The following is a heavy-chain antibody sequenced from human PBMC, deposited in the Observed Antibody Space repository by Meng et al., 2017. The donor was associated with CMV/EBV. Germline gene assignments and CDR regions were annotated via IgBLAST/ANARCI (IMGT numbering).Heavy chain of an antibody. CDR2: INPNSGGT. D-gene: IGHD6-13*01. J-gene: IGHJ5*02. Sequence: ASVKVSCKASGYTFTGYYMHWVRQAPGQGLEWMGWINPNSGGTNYAQKFQGRVTMTRDTSISTAYMELSRLRSDDTAVYSCARDTQRGIAAAGPFDPWGQGTLVTVSS. V-gene: IGHV1-2*02. CDR1: GYTFTGYY. CDR3: ARDTQRGIAAAGPFDP.